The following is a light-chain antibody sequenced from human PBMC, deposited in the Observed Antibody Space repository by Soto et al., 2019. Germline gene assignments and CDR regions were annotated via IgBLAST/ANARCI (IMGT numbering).Light chain of an antibody. CDR3: QTWGTGIRA. V-gene: IGLV4-69*01. Sequence: QLVLTQSPSASASLGASVKLTCTLSSGHSSYAIAWHQQQPEKGPRYLMKLNSDGSHNKGDGIPDRFSGSNSGAERYLTISSLQSEDEADYYCQTWGTGIRAFCGGTTVTVL. CDR1: SGHSSYA. CDR2: LNSDGSH. J-gene: IGLJ2*01.